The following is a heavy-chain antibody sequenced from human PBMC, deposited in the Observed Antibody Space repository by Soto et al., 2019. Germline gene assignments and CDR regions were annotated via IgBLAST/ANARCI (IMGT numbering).Heavy chain of an antibody. CDR2: IIPIFGTA. Sequence: QVQLVQSGAEVKKPGSSVKVSCKASGGTFSSYAISWVRQAPGQGLEWMGGIIPIFGTANYAQKFQGRVTITADESTSTAYMEPSSLRSEDTAVYYCARGEHVDTAMVTNAFDIWGQGTMVTVSS. V-gene: IGHV1-69*01. J-gene: IGHJ3*02. CDR3: ARGEHVDTAMVTNAFDI. D-gene: IGHD5-18*01. CDR1: GGTFSSYA.